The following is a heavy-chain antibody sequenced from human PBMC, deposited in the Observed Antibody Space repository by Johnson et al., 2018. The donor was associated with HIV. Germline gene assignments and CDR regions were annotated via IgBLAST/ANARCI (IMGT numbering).Heavy chain of an antibody. Sequence: VQVVESGGGLVQPGGSLRLSCAVSGITVSLNHMSWVRQAPGKGLEWVANIKQDGSEKHYVNSVRGRFTISRDNAKNSVLLQMNNLRAEDTAIYYCARDPGYSAFDIWGQGTVVTVSS. D-gene: IGHD1-1*01. CDR3: ARDPGYSAFDI. J-gene: IGHJ3*02. V-gene: IGHV3-7*05. CDR1: GITVSLNH. CDR2: IKQDGSEK.